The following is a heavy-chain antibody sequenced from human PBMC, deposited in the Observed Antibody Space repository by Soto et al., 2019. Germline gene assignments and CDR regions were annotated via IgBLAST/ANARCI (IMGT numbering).Heavy chain of an antibody. J-gene: IGHJ4*02. V-gene: IGHV3-23*01. CDR1: GFSIGSSA. D-gene: IGHD2-15*01. CDR2: IGGNGVTT. CDR3: AKSSRYCSGGGCFYYFDY. Sequence: EVQLLESGGGWVQPGGSLRLSCAASGFSIGSSAWSWVRQAPGKGLDWVSTIGGNGVTTFYADSAKGRFTISRDISRNTVFLQMSSLRAEDTALYYCAKSSRYCSGGGCFYYFDYWGQGTLVTVSS.